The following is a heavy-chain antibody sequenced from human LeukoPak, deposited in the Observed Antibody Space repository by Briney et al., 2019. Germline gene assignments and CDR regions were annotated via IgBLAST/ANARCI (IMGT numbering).Heavy chain of an antibody. CDR3: ARKVWENDY. V-gene: IGHV3-7*01. CDR2: IKPDGSER. J-gene: IGHJ4*02. Sequence: AGGSLRLSCAASGITFNSHWMSRVRQAPGKGLQWVASIKPDGSERKYVDSVKGRFTISRDNADNSLYLQMTSLRAEDTALYYCARKVWENDYWGQGTLVTVSS. D-gene: IGHD3-16*01. CDR1: GITFNSHW.